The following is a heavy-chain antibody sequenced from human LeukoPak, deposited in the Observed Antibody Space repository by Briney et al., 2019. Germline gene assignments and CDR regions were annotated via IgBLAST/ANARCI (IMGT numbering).Heavy chain of an antibody. V-gene: IGHV4-59*11. J-gene: IGHJ4*02. CDR2: ISFTGST. D-gene: IGHD6-13*01. CDR3: AKGGESSLPLAY. CDR1: GASISSHY. Sequence: SETLSLTCTVSGASISSHYWSWIRQPPGKGLEWIGLISFTGSTNYNPSLKSRVTTSVDTSKNQFSLKVSSVTAADTAVYYCAKGGESSLPLAYWGQGILVTVSS.